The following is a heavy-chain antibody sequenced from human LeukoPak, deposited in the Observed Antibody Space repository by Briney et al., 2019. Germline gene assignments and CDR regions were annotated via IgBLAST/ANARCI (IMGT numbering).Heavy chain of an antibody. CDR1: GFTFSSYV. V-gene: IGHV3-33*01. Sequence: GGSLRLSCAASGFTFSSYVMHWVRQAPGKGLEWVAVIWYDGSNKYYADSVKGRFTISRDNSKNTLYLQMNSLRAEDTAVYYCARDSGDYDILTGYPDNWGQGTLVTVSS. CDR3: ARDSGDYDILTGYPDN. J-gene: IGHJ4*02. CDR2: IWYDGSNK. D-gene: IGHD3-9*01.